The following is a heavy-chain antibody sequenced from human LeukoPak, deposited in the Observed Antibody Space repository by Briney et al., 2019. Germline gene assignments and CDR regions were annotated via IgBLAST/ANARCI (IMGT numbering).Heavy chain of an antibody. CDR3: ARDITLYYDFWSGPKRGFDY. D-gene: IGHD3-3*01. J-gene: IGHJ4*02. CDR1: GYTLTELS. Sequence: GASVKVSCKVFGYTLTELSMHWVRQAPGKGLEWMGGFDPEDGETIYAQKFQGRVTMTEDTSTDTAYMELSSLRSEDTAVYYCARDITLYYDFWSGPKRGFDYWGQGTLVTVSS. CDR2: FDPEDGET. V-gene: IGHV1-24*01.